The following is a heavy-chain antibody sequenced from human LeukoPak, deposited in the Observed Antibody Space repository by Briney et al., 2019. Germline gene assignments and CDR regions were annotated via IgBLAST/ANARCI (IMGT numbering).Heavy chain of an antibody. V-gene: IGHV3-30*02. J-gene: IGHJ3*02. CDR2: IRYDGSNK. CDR1: GFTFNTYG. D-gene: IGHD6-13*01. CDR3: AKDYSGSSPHFDI. Sequence: GGSLRLSCAASGFTFNTYGMHWVRQAPGKGLEWVAFIRYDGSNKYYADSVKGRFTISRDNSKNTLYLQMNSLRAEDTAVYYCAKDYSGSSPHFDIWGQGTMVTVSS.